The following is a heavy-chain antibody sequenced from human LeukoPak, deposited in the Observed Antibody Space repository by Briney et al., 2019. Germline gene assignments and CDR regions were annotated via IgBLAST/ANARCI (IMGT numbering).Heavy chain of an antibody. Sequence: ASVKVSCKASGGTFSSYAISWVRQAPGQGLEWMGGIIPIFGTANYAQKFQGRVTITADKSTSTAYMELSSLRSEDTAVYYCARSSIIAAAGPYYFDDWGQGTLVTVSS. D-gene: IGHD6-13*01. J-gene: IGHJ4*02. CDR3: ARSSIIAAAGPYYFDD. V-gene: IGHV1-69*06. CDR1: GGTFSSYA. CDR2: IIPIFGTA.